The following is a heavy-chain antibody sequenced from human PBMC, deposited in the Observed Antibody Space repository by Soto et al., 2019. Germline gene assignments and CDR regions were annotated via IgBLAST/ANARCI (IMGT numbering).Heavy chain of an antibody. CDR3: AREGYSSSSFDY. V-gene: IGHV4-59*01. Sequence: PSETLSLTCTVSGGSICSYYWSWIRQPPGKGLEWIGYIFYSGFTNYNPSLKSRVTISVDTSKNQFSLKLNSMTAADTAVYYCAREGYSSSSFDYWGQGTLVTVSS. J-gene: IGHJ4*02. D-gene: IGHD6-6*01. CDR2: IFYSGFT. CDR1: GGSICSYY.